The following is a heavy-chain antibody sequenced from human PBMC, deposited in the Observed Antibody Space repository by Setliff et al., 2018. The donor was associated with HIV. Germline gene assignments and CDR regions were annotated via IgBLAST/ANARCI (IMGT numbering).Heavy chain of an antibody. CDR3: ARGVKGIATTGKYYFDY. Sequence: ASVKVSCKASGYTFTSYGISWVRQAPGQGLEWMGWISAYNGNTNYAQKLQGRVTMTTDTSTSTAYMELRSLRSDDTAVYYCARGVKGIATTGKYYFDYWGQGTLVTVSS. D-gene: IGHD6-13*01. CDR1: GYTFTSYG. J-gene: IGHJ4*02. V-gene: IGHV1-18*01. CDR2: ISAYNGNT.